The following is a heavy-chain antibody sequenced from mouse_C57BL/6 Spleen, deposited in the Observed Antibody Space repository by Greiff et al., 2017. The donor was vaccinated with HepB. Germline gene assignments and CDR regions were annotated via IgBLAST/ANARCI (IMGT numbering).Heavy chain of an antibody. CDR3: ARPGYYYGSRGYYLDY. V-gene: IGHV1-50*01. D-gene: IGHD1-1*01. CDR1: GYTFTSYW. J-gene: IGHJ2*01. Sequence: QVQLQQPGAELVKPGASVKLSCKASGYTFTSYWMQWVKQRPGQGLEWIGEIDPSDSYTNYNQKFKGKATLTVDTSSSTAYMQLSSLTSEDSAVYYCARPGYYYGSRGYYLDYWGQGTTLTVSS. CDR2: IDPSDSYT.